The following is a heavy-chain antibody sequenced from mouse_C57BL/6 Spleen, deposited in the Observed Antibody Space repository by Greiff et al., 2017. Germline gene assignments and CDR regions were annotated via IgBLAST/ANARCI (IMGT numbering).Heavy chain of an antibody. Sequence: EVQLQQSGPELVKPGASVKISCKASGYTFTDYYMNWVKQSHGKSLEWIGDINPNNGGTSYNQKFKGKATLTVDKSSSTAYMELRSLTSEDSAVYYCATSPFYYGNYVAMDYWGQGTSVTVPS. CDR3: ATSPFYYGNYVAMDY. CDR1: GYTFTDYY. D-gene: IGHD2-1*01. V-gene: IGHV1-26*01. J-gene: IGHJ4*01. CDR2: INPNNGGT.